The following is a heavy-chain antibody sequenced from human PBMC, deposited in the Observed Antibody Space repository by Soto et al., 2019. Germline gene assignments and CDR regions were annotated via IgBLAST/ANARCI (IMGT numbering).Heavy chain of an antibody. J-gene: IGHJ4*02. CDR1: GFTLSSYW. V-gene: IGHV3-74*01. D-gene: IGHD2-15*01. CDR3: AREACSSGSCFYFGPDY. Sequence: EVQLVESGGGLVQPGGSLRLSCAASGFTLSSYWMHWVRQAPGKGLVWVSRINNDGSSTSYADSVKGRFTISRDNAKNTLYLQMSSLRAEDTAVYYCAREACSSGSCFYFGPDYCGQVTLVTVSS. CDR2: INNDGSST.